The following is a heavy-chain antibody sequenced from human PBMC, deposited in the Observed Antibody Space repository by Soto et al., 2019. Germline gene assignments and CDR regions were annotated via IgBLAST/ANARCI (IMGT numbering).Heavy chain of an antibody. D-gene: IGHD3-10*01. Sequence: PETLSLTCTVSGGSISSSSYYWGWIRQPPGKGLEWIGSIYYSGSTYYNPSLKSRVTISVDTSKNQFSLKLSSVTAADTAVYYCDSMRGGPNYYYYGMDVWGQGTTVTVSS. CDR2: IYYSGST. CDR3: DSMRGGPNYYYYGMDV. V-gene: IGHV4-39*01. J-gene: IGHJ6*02. CDR1: GGSISSSSYY.